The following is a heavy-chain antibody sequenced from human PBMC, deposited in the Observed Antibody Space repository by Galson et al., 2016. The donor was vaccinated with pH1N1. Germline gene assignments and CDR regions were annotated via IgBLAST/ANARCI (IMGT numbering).Heavy chain of an antibody. CDR1: GFSISSSGMG. D-gene: IGHD3-16*01. Sequence: PALVTPTQTLTLTCTFSGFSISSSGMGVGWIRQPPGKALEWLAVIYWDDDKRYSPSLKSRLTITKDTSKNHVVLTMTNMDPMDTPTYYCAHREVMITNAFDFWGQGTMVTVSS. V-gene: IGHV2-5*02. CDR2: IYWDDDK. CDR3: AHREVMITNAFDF. J-gene: IGHJ3*01.